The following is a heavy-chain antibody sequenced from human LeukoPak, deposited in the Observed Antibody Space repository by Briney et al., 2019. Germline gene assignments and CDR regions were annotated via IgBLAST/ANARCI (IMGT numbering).Heavy chain of an antibody. CDR3: AKGDNYGSGTYYFDH. V-gene: IGHV3-9*03. CDR1: GFTFSSYW. D-gene: IGHD3-10*01. J-gene: IGHJ4*02. Sequence: GGSLRLSCAASGFTFSSYWMSWVRQAPGKGLEWVSGISWNSGSIDYADSVKGRFSISRDNAKNSLYLQMNSLRAEDMALYYCAKGDNYGSGTYYFDHWGQGTLVTVSS. CDR2: ISWNSGSI.